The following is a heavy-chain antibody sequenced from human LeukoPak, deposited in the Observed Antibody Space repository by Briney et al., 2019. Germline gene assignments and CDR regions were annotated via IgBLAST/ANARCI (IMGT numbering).Heavy chain of an antibody. V-gene: IGHV1-2*02. CDR3: ARIGGSFYFYYYMDV. CDR1: GYTFTGYY. J-gene: IGHJ6*03. CDR2: INPNSGGT. D-gene: IGHD1-26*01. Sequence: GASVKVSCKASGYTFTGYYMHWVRQAPGQGLEWMGWINPNSGGTNYAQKFQGRVTMTRDTSISTAYMELSRLRSDDTAVYYCARIGGSFYFYYYMDVWGKGTTVTVS.